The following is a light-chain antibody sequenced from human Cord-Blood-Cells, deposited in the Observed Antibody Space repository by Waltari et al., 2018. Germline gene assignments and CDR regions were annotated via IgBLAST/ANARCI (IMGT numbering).Light chain of an antibody. V-gene: IGLV3-19*01. Sequence: SSELTQDPAVSVALGQTVRITCQGDRLRSYYASWYQQKPGQAPVLVIYGKNNRPSGIPYRFSGASSGNTASLTITGAQAGDEADYYCNSRDSSGNQYVFGTGTKVTVL. CDR1: RLRSYY. CDR2: GKN. J-gene: IGLJ1*01. CDR3: NSRDSSGNQYV.